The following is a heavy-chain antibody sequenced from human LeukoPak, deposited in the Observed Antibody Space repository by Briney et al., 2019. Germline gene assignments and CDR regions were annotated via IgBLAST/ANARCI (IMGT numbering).Heavy chain of an antibody. V-gene: IGHV3-23*01. CDR2: IGGSGGGT. D-gene: IGHD3-3*01. Sequence: GGSLRLSCAASGFKFSDYSMSWVRQAPGKGLEWVAGIGGSGGGTYYRDSVKGRFTVSRDNSKNTLFLHMNNLSAEDTAVYFCAKDQEPRFLQTTFDYWGQGTLVTVSS. J-gene: IGHJ4*02. CDR1: GFKFSDYS. CDR3: AKDQEPRFLQTTFDY.